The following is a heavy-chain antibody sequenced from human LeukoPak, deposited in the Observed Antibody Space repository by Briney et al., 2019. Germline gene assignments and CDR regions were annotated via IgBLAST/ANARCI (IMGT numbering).Heavy chain of an antibody. CDR2: ISWNSGSI. Sequence: GGSLRLSCAASGFTFDDYAMHWVRQAPGKGLEWVSGISWNSGSIGYADSVKGRFTISRDNAKNSLYLQMNSLRAEDTAMYYCAKDAWFGEFDNAFDIWGQGTMVTVSS. D-gene: IGHD3-10*01. CDR3: AKDAWFGEFDNAFDI. CDR1: GFTFDDYA. V-gene: IGHV3-9*01. J-gene: IGHJ3*02.